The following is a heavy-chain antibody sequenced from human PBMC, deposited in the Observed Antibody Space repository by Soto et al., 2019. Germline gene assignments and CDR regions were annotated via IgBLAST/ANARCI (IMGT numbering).Heavy chain of an antibody. CDR2: INHSGST. CDR3: ARGYDYVWGSYPHYYYGMDV. Sequence: WETLSLTCAVYGGSFSGYYWSWIRQPPGKGLEWIGEINHSGSTNYNPSLKSRVTISVDTSKNQFSLKLSSVTAADTAVYYCARGYDYVWGSYPHYYYGMDVWGQGTTVTVSS. V-gene: IGHV4-34*01. D-gene: IGHD3-16*02. CDR1: GGSFSGYY. J-gene: IGHJ6*02.